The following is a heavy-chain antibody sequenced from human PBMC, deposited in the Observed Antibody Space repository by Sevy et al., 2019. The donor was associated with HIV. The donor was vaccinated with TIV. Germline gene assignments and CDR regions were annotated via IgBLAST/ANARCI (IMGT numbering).Heavy chain of an antibody. J-gene: IGHJ4*02. D-gene: IGHD5-18*01. Sequence: GGSLRLSCVASGFTFSDSWMIWVRQAPGKGLERIAFINEDGGRLGYVDSVMGRFTISRKNIKNSLYLLMNNLRAEDTALYFCARDRAYSAVDYWGQGALVTVSS. V-gene: IGHV3-7*01. CDR3: ARDRAYSAVDY. CDR1: GFTFSDSW. CDR2: INEDGGRL.